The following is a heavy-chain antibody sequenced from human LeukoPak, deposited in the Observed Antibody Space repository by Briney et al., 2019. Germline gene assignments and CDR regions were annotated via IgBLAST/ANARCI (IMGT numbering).Heavy chain of an antibody. D-gene: IGHD3-9*01. Sequence: GGSLRLSCAASGFTFSSYEMNWVRQAPGKGLEWVSYISSSGSTIYYADSVKGRVTISRDDGKNTLYLHMNSLRDDDTAVYYCATDQRYAFDYWGQGILVTVSS. CDR1: GFTFSSYE. CDR3: ATDQRYAFDY. CDR2: ISSSGSTI. J-gene: IGHJ4*02. V-gene: IGHV3-48*03.